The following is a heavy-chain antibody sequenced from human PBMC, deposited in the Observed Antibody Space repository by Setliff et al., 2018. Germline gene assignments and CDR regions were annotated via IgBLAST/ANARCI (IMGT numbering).Heavy chain of an antibody. J-gene: IGHJ4*02. D-gene: IGHD2-2*01. CDR1: GYTFNNYD. CDR3: ARGPPDFVVVPAAAKLDF. CDR2: INPSSGKT. Sequence: ASVKVSCKASGYTFNNYDINWVRQAPGQGLEWMGWINPSSGKTGYALNFQGRVTMTTDTPTSTAYMELRSLRSDDTAVYYCARGPPDFVVVPAAAKLDFWGQGTLVTVSS. V-gene: IGHV1-8*02.